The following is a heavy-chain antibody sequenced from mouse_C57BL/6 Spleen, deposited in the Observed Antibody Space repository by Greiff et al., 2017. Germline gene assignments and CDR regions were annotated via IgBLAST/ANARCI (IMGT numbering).Heavy chain of an antibody. CDR3: ARSGYSNYEGVDY. Sequence: VKLMESGAELVKPGASVKISCKASGYAFSSYWMNWVKQRPGKGLEWIGQIYPGDGDTNYNGKFKGKATLTADKSSSTAYMQLSSLTSEDSAVYFCARSGYSNYEGVDYWGQGTTLTVSS. D-gene: IGHD2-5*01. CDR1: GYAFSSYW. J-gene: IGHJ2*01. CDR2: IYPGDGDT. V-gene: IGHV1-80*01.